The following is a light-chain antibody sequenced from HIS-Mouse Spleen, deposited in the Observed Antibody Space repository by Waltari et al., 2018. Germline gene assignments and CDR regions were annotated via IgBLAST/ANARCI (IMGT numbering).Light chain of an antibody. J-gene: IGLJ2*01. V-gene: IGLV1-44*01. CDR2: SNN. CDR3: AAWDDSLNGVV. CDR1: SSNIGSNT. Sequence: QSVLTQPPSASGTPGQRVTISCSGSSSNIGSNTVNWYQQLPGTAPKLLIYSNNPRPSVVPDRVSGSKSGTSASLAISGLQSEDEADYYCAAWDDSLNGVVFGGGTKLTVL.